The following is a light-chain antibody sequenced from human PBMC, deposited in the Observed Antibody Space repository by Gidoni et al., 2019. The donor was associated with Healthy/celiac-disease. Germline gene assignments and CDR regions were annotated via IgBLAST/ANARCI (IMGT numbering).Light chain of an antibody. J-gene: IGKJ3*01. V-gene: IGKV1-33*01. CDR3: QQYDNLPR. CDR1: QDISNY. Sequence: DIQMIQSPSSLSASVGDRVTITCQASQDISNYLNWYQQKPGKAPKLLIYDASNLETGVPSRFSGSGSGTDFTFTISSLQPEDIATYYCQQYDNLPRFGPGTKVDIK. CDR2: DAS.